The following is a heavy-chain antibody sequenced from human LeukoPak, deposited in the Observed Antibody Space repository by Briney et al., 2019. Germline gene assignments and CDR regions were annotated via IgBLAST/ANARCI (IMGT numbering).Heavy chain of an antibody. CDR3: AREPRWYYYDSASYDFDY. D-gene: IGHD3-22*01. Sequence: SETLSLTCTVSAGSISGHSWNWIRQPPGKGLEWIGDIYYSGSTRYNPSLESRVTISLDTSKNQFSLSLTSVTAADTAVYYCAREPRWYYYDSASYDFDYWGQGTLVTVSS. V-gene: IGHV4-59*11. J-gene: IGHJ4*02. CDR1: AGSISGHS. CDR2: IYYSGST.